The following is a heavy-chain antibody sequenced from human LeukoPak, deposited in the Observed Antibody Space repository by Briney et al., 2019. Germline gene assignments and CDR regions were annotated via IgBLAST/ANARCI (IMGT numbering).Heavy chain of an antibody. Sequence: SETLSLTCAVYGGSFSGYYWSWIRQPPGKGLEWIGEINHSGSTNYNPSLKSRVTISVDTSKNQFSLKLSSVTAADTAVYYCARLRSYVWGSYRYTGFDYWGQGTLVTASS. CDR2: INHSGST. CDR3: ARLRSYVWGSYRYTGFDY. CDR1: GGSFSGYY. D-gene: IGHD3-16*02. V-gene: IGHV4-34*01. J-gene: IGHJ4*02.